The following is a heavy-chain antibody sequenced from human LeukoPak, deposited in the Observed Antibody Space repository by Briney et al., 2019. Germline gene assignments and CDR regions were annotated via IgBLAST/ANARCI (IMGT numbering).Heavy chain of an antibody. CDR2: IYISGST. CDR3: ARDSLLLWFGEHISGSDAFDI. Sequence: PSQTLSLTCTVSGGSISSGSYYWSWIRQPAGKGLEWIGRIYISGSTNYNPSLKSRATISVDTSKNQFSLKLSSVTAADTAVYYCARDSLLLWFGEHISGSDAFDIWGQGTMVTVSS. V-gene: IGHV4-61*02. D-gene: IGHD3-10*01. CDR1: GGSISSGSYY. J-gene: IGHJ3*02.